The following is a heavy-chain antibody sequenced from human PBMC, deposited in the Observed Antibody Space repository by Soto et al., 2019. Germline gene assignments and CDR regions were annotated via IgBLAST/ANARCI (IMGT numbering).Heavy chain of an antibody. Sequence: PSETLSLTCTVSGGSISSYYWSWIRQPPGKGLEWIGYIYYSGSTNYNPSLKSRVTISVDTSKNQFSLKLSSVTAADTAVYYCARDLRYSSGWYGMIHWYFDLWGRGTLVTV. D-gene: IGHD6-19*01. CDR3: ARDLRYSSGWYGMIHWYFDL. J-gene: IGHJ2*01. CDR1: GGSISSYY. V-gene: IGHV4-59*01. CDR2: IYYSGST.